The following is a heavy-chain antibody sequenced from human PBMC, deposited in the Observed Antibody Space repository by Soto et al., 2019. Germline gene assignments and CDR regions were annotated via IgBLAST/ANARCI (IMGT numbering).Heavy chain of an antibody. V-gene: IGHV1-18*01. CDR2: ISGYNGNT. D-gene: IGHD1-26*01. CDR1: GYTFTSYG. J-gene: IGHJ4*02. Sequence: QVQLVQSGAEVKKPGASVKVSCKASGYTFTSYGISWVRQAPGQGLEWMGWISGYNGNTKYAPKLQGWSTMTTVASTRTAYVDLRTLGSGVTAGFSCARDLGAPIVGYWGQGTVVTVSS. CDR3: ARDLGAPIVGY.